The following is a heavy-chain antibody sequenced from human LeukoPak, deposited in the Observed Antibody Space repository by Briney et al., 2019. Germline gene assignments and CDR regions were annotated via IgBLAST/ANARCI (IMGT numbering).Heavy chain of an antibody. Sequence: SETLSLTCTVSGGSISSYYWSWIRQPPGKGVEWIGYIYYSGSTNYNPSLKSRVTISVDTSKNQFSLRLSSVTAADTAVYYCAREGTTGNFDYWGQGTLVTVSS. CDR3: AREGTTGNFDY. V-gene: IGHV4-59*01. J-gene: IGHJ4*02. CDR1: GGSISSYY. D-gene: IGHD1-1*01. CDR2: IYYSGST.